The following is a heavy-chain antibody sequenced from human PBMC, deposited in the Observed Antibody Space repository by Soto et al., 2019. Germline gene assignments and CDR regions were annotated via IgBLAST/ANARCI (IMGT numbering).Heavy chain of an antibody. D-gene: IGHD5-12*01. CDR2: IYHSGST. J-gene: IGHJ6*02. CDR3: ARYKSNYYYGMDV. Sequence: SETLSLTCAVSGGSISSGGYSWSWIRQPPGKGLEWTGYIYHSGSTYYNPSLKSRVTISVDTSKNQFSLKLSSVTAADTAVYYCARYKSNYYYGMDVWGQGTTVTVSS. CDR1: GGSISSGGYS. V-gene: IGHV4-30-2*02.